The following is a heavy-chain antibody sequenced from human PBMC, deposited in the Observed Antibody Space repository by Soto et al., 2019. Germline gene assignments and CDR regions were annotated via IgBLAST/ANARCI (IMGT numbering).Heavy chain of an antibody. Sequence: EVQLVESGGGLVQPGGSLRLSCSASGFTYSAYYMNWVRQAPGKGLEWVANINDDGTKTFYADSVRGRFTISRDNAKNSLYLQMNSLRAEDTAVYYCASLNWEVPATGPWGRGTLVTVSS. D-gene: IGHD2-2*01. J-gene: IGHJ4*02. CDR3: ASLNWEVPATGP. CDR2: INDDGTKT. V-gene: IGHV3-7*03. CDR1: GFTYSAYY.